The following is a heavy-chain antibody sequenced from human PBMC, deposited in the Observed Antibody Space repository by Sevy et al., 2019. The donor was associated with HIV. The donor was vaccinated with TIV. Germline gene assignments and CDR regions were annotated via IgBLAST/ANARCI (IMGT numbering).Heavy chain of an antibody. CDR1: GYSFTSHW. V-gene: IGHV5-51*01. D-gene: IGHD3-22*01. Sequence: GESLKISCQGSGYSFTSHWIDWVRHMPGKGLEWMGIIYPEDSETRYSPSFQGQVTFSADKSISTAYLQWSSLKASDTAMYYCVTSRSGYFDSSGYYIYWGQGTLVTVSS. J-gene: IGHJ4*02. CDR3: VTSRSGYFDSSGYYIY. CDR2: IYPEDSET.